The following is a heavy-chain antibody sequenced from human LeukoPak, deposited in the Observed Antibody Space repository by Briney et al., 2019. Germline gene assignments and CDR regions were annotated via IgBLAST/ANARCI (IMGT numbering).Heavy chain of an antibody. CDR2: INPSGGST. Sequence: GASVKVSCKASGYTFTSYYMHWVRQAPGQGLEWMGIINPSGGSTSYAQKFQGRVTMTRDTSTSTVYMELSSLRSEDTAVYYCARAGPLMYYDFRSYYMDVWGKGTTVTVSS. J-gene: IGHJ6*03. D-gene: IGHD3-3*01. CDR1: GYTFTSYY. V-gene: IGHV1-46*01. CDR3: ARAGPLMYYDFRSYYMDV.